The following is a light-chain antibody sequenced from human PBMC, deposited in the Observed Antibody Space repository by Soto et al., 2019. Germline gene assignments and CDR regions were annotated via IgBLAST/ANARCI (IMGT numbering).Light chain of an antibody. Sequence: EIVLTQSPATLSLSPGEIATLSCRASQSVSSYLAWYQQKPGQAPRLLIYDASNRAPGIPARFSGSGSGTDFTLTISSLEPEDFAVYYCQQRSNWPPYTFGQGTKLEIK. CDR2: DAS. J-gene: IGKJ2*01. CDR3: QQRSNWPPYT. V-gene: IGKV3-11*01. CDR1: QSVSSY.